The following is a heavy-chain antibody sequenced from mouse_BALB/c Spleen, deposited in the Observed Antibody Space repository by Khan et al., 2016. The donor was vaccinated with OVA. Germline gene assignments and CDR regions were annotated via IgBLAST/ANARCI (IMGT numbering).Heavy chain of an antibody. D-gene: IGHD2-14*01. CDR3: AGGGYSVFAY. CDR2: IFPGSGTP. Sequence: QVQLQQSGPELVKPGASLKVSCKASGYTFTDYVIGWVKQRTRQGLEWIGDIFPGSGTPYYTEKFKDKATLTADKSSNTASMQLRSLTSQDSAVYVGAGGGYSVFAYWGQGTLVTVAA. V-gene: IGHV1-81*01. CDR1: GYTFTDYV. J-gene: IGHJ3*01.